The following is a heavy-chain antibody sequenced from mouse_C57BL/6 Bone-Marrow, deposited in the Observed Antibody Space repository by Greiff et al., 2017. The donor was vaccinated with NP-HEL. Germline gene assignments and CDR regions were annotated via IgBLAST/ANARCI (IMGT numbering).Heavy chain of an antibody. CDR1: GYTFTDYY. CDR3: ARGHDGYFAWFAY. D-gene: IGHD2-3*01. J-gene: IGHJ3*01. V-gene: IGHV1-76*01. CDR2: IYPGSGNT. Sequence: QVQLQQSGAELVRPGASVKLSCKASGYTFTDYYINWVKQRPGQGLEWIARIYPGSGNTYYNEKFKGKATLTAEKSSSTAYMQLSSLTSEDSAVYFCARGHDGYFAWFAYWGQGTLVTVSA.